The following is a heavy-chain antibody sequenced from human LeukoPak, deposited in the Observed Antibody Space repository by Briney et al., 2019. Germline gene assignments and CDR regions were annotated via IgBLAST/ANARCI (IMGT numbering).Heavy chain of an antibody. D-gene: IGHD1-26*01. CDR3: ARHGTSGSYYRYFDY. Sequence: SETLSLTCAVYGGSFSGYYWSWIRQPPGKGLEWIGEINHSGSTNYNPSLKSRVTISVDTSKNQFSLKLSSVTAADTAVYYCARHGTSGSYYRYFDYWGQGTLVTVSS. CDR1: GGSFSGYY. CDR2: INHSGST. J-gene: IGHJ4*02. V-gene: IGHV4-34*01.